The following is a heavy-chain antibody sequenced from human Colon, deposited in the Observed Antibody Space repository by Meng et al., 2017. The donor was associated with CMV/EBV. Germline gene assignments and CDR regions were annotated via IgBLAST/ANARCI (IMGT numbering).Heavy chain of an antibody. CDR3: ARDLGTQDSGYDSTPASGRRDY. CDR1: GFSFRTHA. Sequence: GGSLKISCEASGFSFRTHAMTWVRQAPGKGLEWISYISASSTDIYYADSVKGRFTISRDNAKKLLYLQMHSLRVDDTAVYYCARDLGTQDSGYDSTPASGRRDYWGQGTLVTVSS. CDR2: ISASSTDI. V-gene: IGHV3-48*01. D-gene: IGHD5-12*01. J-gene: IGHJ4*02.